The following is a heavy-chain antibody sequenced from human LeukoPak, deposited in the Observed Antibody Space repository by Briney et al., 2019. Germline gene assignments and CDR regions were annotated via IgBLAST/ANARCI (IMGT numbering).Heavy chain of an antibody. CDR1: GYSFTSYW. CDR2: IDPSDSYT. J-gene: IGHJ4*02. CDR3: ARTPSGYYDSSGSIPDY. Sequence: GESLKISCKGSGYSFTSYWISWVRQMPGKGLEWMGRIDPSDSYTNYSSSFQGHVTISADKSISTAYLQWSSLKASDTAMYYCARTPSGYYDSSGSIPDYWGQGTLVTVSS. V-gene: IGHV5-10-1*01. D-gene: IGHD3-22*01.